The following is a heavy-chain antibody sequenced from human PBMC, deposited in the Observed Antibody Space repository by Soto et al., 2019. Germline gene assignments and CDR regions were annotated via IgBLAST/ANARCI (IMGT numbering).Heavy chain of an antibody. J-gene: IGHJ2*01. CDR1: EFNFTPYA. D-gene: IGHD2-15*01. Sequence: EVQLVESGGGLVQPGGSLRLSCTASEFNFTPYAMNWVRQAPGKGREWVSSISSGSTLIYYADSVKGRFTISRDNAKNSLFLQMNSLRADDTAVYYCARDLRGQWWYDLWGRGTLVTVSS. V-gene: IGHV3-21*01. CDR3: ARDLRGQWWYDL. CDR2: ISSGSTLI.